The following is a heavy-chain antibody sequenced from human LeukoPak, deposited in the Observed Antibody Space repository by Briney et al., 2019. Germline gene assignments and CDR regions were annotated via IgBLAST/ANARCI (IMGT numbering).Heavy chain of an antibody. J-gene: IGHJ3*02. Sequence: SETLSLTCTVSGGSISSYYWSWIRQPPGKGLEWSGYIYYSGSTNYNPSLKSRVTISVDTSKNQFSLKLSSVTAADTAVYYCARQYYDSSGYYYRDAFDIWGQGTMVTVSS. CDR1: GGSISSYY. CDR2: IYYSGST. D-gene: IGHD3-22*01. CDR3: ARQYYDSSGYYYRDAFDI. V-gene: IGHV4-59*08.